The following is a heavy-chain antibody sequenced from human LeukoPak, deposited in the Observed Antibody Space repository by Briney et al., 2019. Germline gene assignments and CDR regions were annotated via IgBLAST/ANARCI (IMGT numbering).Heavy chain of an antibody. CDR2: IWYDGSNK. J-gene: IGHJ4*02. V-gene: IGHV3-33*01. Sequence: GGSLRLSCAASGFTFSSYGMHWVRQAPGKGLEWVAVIWYDGSNKYYADSVKGRFTISRDDSKNTLYLQMNSLKTEDTAVYYCTTARWADWGQGTLVTVSS. CDR3: TTARWAD. D-gene: IGHD3-16*01. CDR1: GFTFSSYG.